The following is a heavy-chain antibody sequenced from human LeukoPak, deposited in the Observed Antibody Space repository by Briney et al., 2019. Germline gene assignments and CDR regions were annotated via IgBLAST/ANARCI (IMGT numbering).Heavy chain of an antibody. CDR1: GGSISSYY. J-gene: IGHJ3*02. Sequence: PSETLSLTCTVSGGSISSYYWSWIRQPPGKGLEWIGYIYYSGSTNYNPPLKSRVTISVDTSKSQFSLKLSSVTAADTAVYYCAGLGIDAFDIWGQGTMVTVSS. CDR2: IYYSGST. V-gene: IGHV4-59*01. D-gene: IGHD6-13*01. CDR3: AGLGIDAFDI.